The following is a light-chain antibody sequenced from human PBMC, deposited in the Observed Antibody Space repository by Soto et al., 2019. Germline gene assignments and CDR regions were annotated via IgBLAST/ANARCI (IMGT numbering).Light chain of an antibody. V-gene: IGLV1-47*01. J-gene: IGLJ2*01. Sequence: QSVLTQPPSASGTPGQRVTISCSGSSSNIGSNYVYWYQQVPGTAPRLLMYRASQRPSGVPDRFSGSKSGTSASLAISGLRSEDEAVYYCAAWDDTLNGLVFGGGTKLTVL. CDR1: SSNIGSNY. CDR2: RAS. CDR3: AAWDDTLNGLV.